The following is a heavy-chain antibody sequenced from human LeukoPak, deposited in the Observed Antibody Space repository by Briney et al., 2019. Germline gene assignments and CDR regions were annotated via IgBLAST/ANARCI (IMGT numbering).Heavy chain of an antibody. CDR2: INHSGST. CDR1: GGSFSGYY. Sequence: SETLSLTCAVYGGSFSGYYWSWIRQPPGKGLEWIGEINHSGSTNYNPSLKSRVTISVDTSKNQFSLKLSSVTAADTAVYYCARDHYSDYRRWFDPWGQGTLVTVSS. CDR3: ARDHYSDYRRWFDP. D-gene: IGHD4-11*01. V-gene: IGHV4-34*01. J-gene: IGHJ5*02.